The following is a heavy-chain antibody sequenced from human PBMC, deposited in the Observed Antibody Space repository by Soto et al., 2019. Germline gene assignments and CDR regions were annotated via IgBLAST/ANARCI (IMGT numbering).Heavy chain of an antibody. CDR2: IYYSGST. CDR1: GGSFSGYY. Sequence: ASETLSLTCAVYGGSFSGYYWSWIRQPPGKGLEWIGYIYYSGSTNYNPSLKSRVTISVDTSKNQFSLKLNSMTAADTAVYYCARDLGGWPHYWGQGTLVTVSS. J-gene: IGHJ4*02. V-gene: IGHV4-59*12. D-gene: IGHD2-15*01. CDR3: ARDLGGWPHY.